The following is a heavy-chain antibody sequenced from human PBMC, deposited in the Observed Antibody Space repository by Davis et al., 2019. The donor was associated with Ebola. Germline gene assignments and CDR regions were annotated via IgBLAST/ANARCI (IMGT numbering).Heavy chain of an antibody. Sequence: PGGSLRLSCAASGFPFSDYAMNWVRQAPGKGLEWVAEISYDGTNKFYSDSVKGRFTISRDNSKNTLYLEMISLRPEETAVYYCAREATNVAVAGALGCWGQGTLVTVSS. J-gene: IGHJ4*02. CDR1: GFPFSDYA. V-gene: IGHV3-30-3*01. D-gene: IGHD6-19*01. CDR2: ISYDGTNK. CDR3: AREATNVAVAGALGC.